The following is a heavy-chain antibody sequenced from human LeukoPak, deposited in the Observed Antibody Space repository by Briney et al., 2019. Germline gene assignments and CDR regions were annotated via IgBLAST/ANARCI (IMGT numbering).Heavy chain of an antibody. Sequence: ASVKVSCKASGYTFTGYYMHWVRQAPGQGLEWMGWINPNGGGTNYAQKFQGRVTLTRDTSISTAYLEVSRLESDDTAVYYCARENNSGWYRKAAFDYWGQGTLVTVAS. D-gene: IGHD6-19*01. CDR1: GYTFTGYY. CDR3: ARENNSGWYRKAAFDY. CDR2: INPNGGGT. J-gene: IGHJ4*02. V-gene: IGHV1-2*02.